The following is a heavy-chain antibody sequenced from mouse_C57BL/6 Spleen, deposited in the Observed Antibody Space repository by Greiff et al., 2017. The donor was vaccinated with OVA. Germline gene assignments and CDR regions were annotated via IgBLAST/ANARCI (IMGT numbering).Heavy chain of an antibody. Sequence: QVQLQQSGAELVKPGASVKMSCKASGYTFTSYWITWVKQRPGQGLEWIGDIYPGSGSTNYNEKFKSKATLTVDTTASTAYMQLSSLTSEDSAVYYCARTYYGSRNFDYWGQGTTLTVSS. CDR3: ARTYYGSRNFDY. V-gene: IGHV1-55*01. D-gene: IGHD1-1*01. CDR2: IYPGSGST. CDR1: GYTFTSYW. J-gene: IGHJ2*01.